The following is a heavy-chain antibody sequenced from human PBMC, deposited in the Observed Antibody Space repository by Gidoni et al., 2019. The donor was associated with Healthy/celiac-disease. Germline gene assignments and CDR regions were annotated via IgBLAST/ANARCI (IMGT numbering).Heavy chain of an antibody. CDR2: MNPNSGNT. CDR3: ARDGPYGDNWFDP. D-gene: IGHD4-17*01. Sequence: QVQLVQSGAEVKKPGASVKVSCKASGYTFTSYNIHWWRQATGQGLEWMGWMNPNSGNTGYTQKFQGRVTMTRNTSISTAYMERSSLRSEDTAVYYCARDGPYGDNWFDPWGQGTLVTVSS. V-gene: IGHV1-8*01. CDR1: GYTFTSYN. J-gene: IGHJ5*02.